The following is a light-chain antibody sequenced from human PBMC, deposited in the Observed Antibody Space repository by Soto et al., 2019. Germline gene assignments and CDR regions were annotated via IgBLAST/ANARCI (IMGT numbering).Light chain of an antibody. CDR3: QQYSSAWT. V-gene: IGKV1-5*03. Sequence: DIPMTQSPSTLSASVGDRVTIACRASQSISSWLAWYQQKPGKAPKLLIYTASSLESGVPSRFSGSGSGTEFTLTISRLQPDDFATYYCQQYSSAWTFGQGTKVDIK. J-gene: IGKJ1*01. CDR2: TAS. CDR1: QSISSW.